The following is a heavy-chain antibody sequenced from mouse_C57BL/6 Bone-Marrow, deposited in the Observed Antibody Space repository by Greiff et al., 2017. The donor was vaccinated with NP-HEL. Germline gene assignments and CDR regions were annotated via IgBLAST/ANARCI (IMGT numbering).Heavy chain of an antibody. CDR1: GFTFSSYT. J-gene: IGHJ2*01. CDR3: ASLDSSGYGDY. D-gene: IGHD3-2*02. Sequence: EVHLVESGGGLVKPGGSLKLSCAASGFTFSSYTMSWVRQTPEKRLEWVATISGGGGNTYYPDSVKGRFTISRDNAKNTLYLQMSSLRSEDTALYYCASLDSSGYGDYWGQGTTLTVSS. CDR2: ISGGGGNT. V-gene: IGHV5-9*01.